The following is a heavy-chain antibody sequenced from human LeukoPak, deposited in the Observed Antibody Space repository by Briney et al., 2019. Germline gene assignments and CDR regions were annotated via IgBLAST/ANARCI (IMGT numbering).Heavy chain of an antibody. J-gene: IGHJ3*02. D-gene: IGHD6-19*01. CDR1: GFTFSSYA. CDR3: AKDIGIAVAGSAFDI. Sequence: SGGSLRLSCAASGFTFSSYAMSWVRQAPGKGLEWVSAISGSGGSTYYADSVKGRFTISRDNSKNTLYLQMNSLRAEDTAVYYCAKDIGIAVAGSAFDIWGQGTMVTVSS. V-gene: IGHV3-23*01. CDR2: ISGSGGST.